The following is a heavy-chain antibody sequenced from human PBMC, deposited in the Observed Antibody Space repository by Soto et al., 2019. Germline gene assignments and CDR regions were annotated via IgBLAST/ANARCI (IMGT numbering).Heavy chain of an antibody. CDR1: GFTFSSFW. V-gene: IGHV3-74*01. CDR2: INTGGSST. J-gene: IGHJ4*02. D-gene: IGHD3-10*01. Sequence: EVQLVESGGGLVQPGGSLRLSCVVSGFTFSSFWMHWVRQAPGEGLVWVSRINTGGSSTSYADSVKGRFTISRDNAMNPLYLPMKRPRVEDTAMYFCAKRGVDTFGLAFWGQGNVVSVSS. CDR3: AKRGVDTFGLAF.